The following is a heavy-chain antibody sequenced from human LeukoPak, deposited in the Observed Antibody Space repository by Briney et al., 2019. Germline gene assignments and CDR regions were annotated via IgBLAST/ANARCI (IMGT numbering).Heavy chain of an antibody. CDR3: ARFMVRGVIDY. Sequence: PSETLSLTCTVSGGSISSSSYYWGWIHQPPGKGLEWIGSIYYSGSTYYNPSLKSRVTISVDTSKNQFSLKLSSVTAADTAVYYCARFMVRGVIDYWGQGTLVTVSS. D-gene: IGHD3-10*01. V-gene: IGHV4-39*01. J-gene: IGHJ4*02. CDR1: GGSISSSSYY. CDR2: IYYSGST.